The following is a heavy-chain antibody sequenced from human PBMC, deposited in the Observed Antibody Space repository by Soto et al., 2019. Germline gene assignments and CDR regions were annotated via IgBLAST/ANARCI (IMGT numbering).Heavy chain of an antibody. Sequence: QVQLVESGGGVVQPGRSLRLSCAASGFTFSSYGMHWVRQAPGKGLEWVAVISYDGSNTYYADSVKGQFTISRDNSKNTLYLQMNSLRAEGTAVYYRAKDGNVYSSGWYAPSLDYWGQGTLGTFSS. CDR3: AKDGNVYSSGWYAPSLDY. V-gene: IGHV3-30*18. CDR2: ISYDGSNT. D-gene: IGHD6-19*01. CDR1: GFTFSSYG. J-gene: IGHJ4*02.